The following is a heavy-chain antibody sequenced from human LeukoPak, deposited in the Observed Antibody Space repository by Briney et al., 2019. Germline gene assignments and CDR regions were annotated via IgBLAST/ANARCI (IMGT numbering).Heavy chain of an antibody. CDR1: GFTFDDYA. V-gene: IGHV3-43D*03. CDR2: ISWDGGST. CDR3: ARQEQGYCSGGSCFSYYFDY. J-gene: IGHJ4*02. D-gene: IGHD2-15*01. Sequence: PGGSLRLSCAASGFTFDDYAMHWVRQAPGKGLEWVSLISWDGGSTYYADSVKGRFTTSRDNSKNSLYLQMNSLRAEDTAVYYCARQEQGYCSGGSCFSYYFDYWGQGTLVTVSS.